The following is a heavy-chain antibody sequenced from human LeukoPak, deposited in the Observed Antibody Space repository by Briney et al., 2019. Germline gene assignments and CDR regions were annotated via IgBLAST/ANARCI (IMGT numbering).Heavy chain of an antibody. CDR2: IRSKVDGVTA. CDR3: TKDLPFTAGGVIVH. V-gene: IGHV3-15*01. CDR1: GLTFSDAW. Sequence: GGSLRLSCGVSGLTFSDAWLTWVRQGPGKGLEWVGLIRSKVDGVTADYATTVKGRFTISRDDSKNMLYLQMNGLKTEDTAIYYCTKDLPFTAGGVIVHWGQGALVTVSS. J-gene: IGHJ5*02. D-gene: IGHD3-16*01.